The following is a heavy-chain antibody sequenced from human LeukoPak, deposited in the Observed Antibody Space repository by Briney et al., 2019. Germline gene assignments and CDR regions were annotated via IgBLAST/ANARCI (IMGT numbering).Heavy chain of an antibody. CDR2: IYHSGST. Sequence: PSETLSLTCTVSGYSISSGYYWGWIRQPPGKGLEWIGSIYHSGSTYYNPSLKSRVTISVDTSKNQFSLKLSSVTAADTAVYYCARSMVRGASFDYWGQGTLVTVSS. CDR3: ARSMVRGASFDY. J-gene: IGHJ4*02. CDR1: GYSISSGYY. D-gene: IGHD3-10*01. V-gene: IGHV4-38-2*02.